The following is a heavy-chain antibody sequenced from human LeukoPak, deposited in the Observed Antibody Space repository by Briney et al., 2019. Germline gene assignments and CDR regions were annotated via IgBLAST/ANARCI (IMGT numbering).Heavy chain of an antibody. J-gene: IGHJ4*02. CDR2: ISGYNGDT. CDR1: GYIFTTYG. CDR3: ARDSLSPVAATPRLDY. Sequence: SVKVSCKAAGYIFTTYGSSWVRQAPGQGREWMGWISGYNGDTKYAQKLQGRVTMTIDTSTSTAYMELRSLRSNDTAVFYCARDSLSPVAATPRLDYWGQGTLVTVSS. D-gene: IGHD6-19*01. V-gene: IGHV1-18*01.